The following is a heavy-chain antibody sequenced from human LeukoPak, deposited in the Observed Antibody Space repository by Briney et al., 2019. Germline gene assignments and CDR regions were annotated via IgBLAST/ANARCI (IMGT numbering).Heavy chain of an antibody. CDR2: IIPIFGTA. J-gene: IGHJ4*02. Sequence: SVKVSRKASGGTFSSYAISWVRQAPGQGLEWMGGIIPIFGTANYAQKFQGRVTITADESTSTAYMELSSLRSEDTAVYYCARDIIRQNPDYYDSSGYSDWGQGTLVTVSS. CDR1: GGTFSSYA. D-gene: IGHD3-22*01. V-gene: IGHV1-69*13. CDR3: ARDIIRQNPDYYDSSGYSD.